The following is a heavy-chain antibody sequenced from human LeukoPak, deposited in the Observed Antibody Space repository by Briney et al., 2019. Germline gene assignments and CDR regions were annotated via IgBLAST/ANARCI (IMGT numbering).Heavy chain of an antibody. V-gene: IGHV3-66*01. CDR1: GFTVSSNY. D-gene: IGHD6-6*01. J-gene: IGHJ4*02. CDR3: ARFPYSSSMDY. Sequence: GGSLRLSCAASGFTVSSNYLSWVRQAPGKGLEWVSAIYRDGNTYYADSVKGRFTIPRDNSKNTVYLQMNSLRAEDTAVYYCARFPYSSSMDYWGQGTLVTVSS. CDR2: IYRDGNT.